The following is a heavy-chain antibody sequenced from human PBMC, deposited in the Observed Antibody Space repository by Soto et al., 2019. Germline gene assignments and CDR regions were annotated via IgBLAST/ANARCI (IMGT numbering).Heavy chain of an antibody. CDR2: IWYDGSNK. D-gene: IGHD1-26*01. CDR1: GFTFSSYG. J-gene: IGHJ4*02. CDR3: ASVVGSYPYYNY. Sequence: QVQLVESGGGVVQPGRSLRLSCAASGFTFSSYGMHWVRQAPGKGLEWVAVIWYDGSNKYYADSVKGRFTISRDNSKNTLCLQMNSLRAEDTAVYYCASVVGSYPYYNYWGQGTLVTVSS. V-gene: IGHV3-33*01.